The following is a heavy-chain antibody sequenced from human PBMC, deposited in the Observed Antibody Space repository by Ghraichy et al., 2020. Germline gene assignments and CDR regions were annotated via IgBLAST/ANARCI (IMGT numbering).Heavy chain of an antibody. CDR3: AREPTKYYDFWSGYYIDYYYYGMDV. J-gene: IGHJ6*01. Sequence: GGSLRLSCAASGFTFSSYWMSWVRQAPGKGLEWVANIKQDGSEKYYVDSVKGRFTISRDNAKNSLYLQMNSLRAEDTAVYYCAREPTKYYDFWSGYYIDYYYYGMDVWGQGTTVTVSS. CDR2: IKQDGSEK. D-gene: IGHD3-3*01. V-gene: IGHV3-7*03. CDR1: GFTFSSYW.